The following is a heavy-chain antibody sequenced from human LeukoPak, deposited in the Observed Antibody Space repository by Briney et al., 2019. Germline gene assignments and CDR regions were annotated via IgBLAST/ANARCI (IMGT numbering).Heavy chain of an antibody. V-gene: IGHV4-34*01. CDR2: INHSGST. CDR3: ARGDDHFWSGYLGY. Sequence: SETLSLTCAVYGGSFSGYYWSWIRQPPGKGLEWIGEINHSGSTNYNPSLKSRVTISVDTSKNQFSLKLSSVTAADTAVYYCARGDDHFWSGYLGYWGQGTLVTVSS. D-gene: IGHD3-3*02. CDR1: GGSFSGYY. J-gene: IGHJ4*02.